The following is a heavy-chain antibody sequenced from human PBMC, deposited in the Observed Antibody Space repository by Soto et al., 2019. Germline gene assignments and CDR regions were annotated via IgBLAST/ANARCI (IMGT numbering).Heavy chain of an antibody. J-gene: IGHJ4*02. Sequence: QVELVESGGGVVQPGRSLRLSCAASGFMFSSYGMHWVRQAPGKGLEWVAITWSDGSKKYYADSVQGRFTISRDKSKDTLVLQMNSLRAEATAVYYCVRGRPGPVPTLTLFDYWGQGTPVTVSS. V-gene: IGHV3-33*01. D-gene: IGHD6-25*01. CDR3: VRGRPGPVPTLTLFDY. CDR2: TWSDGSKK. CDR1: GFMFSSYG.